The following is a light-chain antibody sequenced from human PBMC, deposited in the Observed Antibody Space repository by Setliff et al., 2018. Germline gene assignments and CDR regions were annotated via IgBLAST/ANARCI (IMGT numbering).Light chain of an antibody. CDR1: SSDVGGYNY. CDR2: DVS. CDR3: CSYAGSYR. Sequence: QSALTQPRSVSGSPGQSVTISCTGTSSDVGGYNYVSWYQQHPGKAPKLMIYDVSKRPSGVPDRFSGSKSGNTASLAISGLQAEDEADYYCCSYAGSYRFGGGTKATVL. V-gene: IGLV2-11*01. J-gene: IGLJ2*01.